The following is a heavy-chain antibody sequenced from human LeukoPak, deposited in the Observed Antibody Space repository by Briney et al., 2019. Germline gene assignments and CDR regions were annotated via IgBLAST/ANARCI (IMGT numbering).Heavy chain of an antibody. CDR2: INCSGDT. CDR1: GGSIGSSSFY. V-gene: IGHV4-39*07. CDR3: VRLQAVTGNFDY. D-gene: IGHD1-20*01. Sequence: SETLSLTCTVSGGSIGSSSFYWGWIRQPPGQGLEWIETINCSGDTYYNPSLKSRVTISVDSSRNQFSLKLSSVTAADTAVYYCVRLQAVTGNFDYWGQGALVTVSS. J-gene: IGHJ4*02.